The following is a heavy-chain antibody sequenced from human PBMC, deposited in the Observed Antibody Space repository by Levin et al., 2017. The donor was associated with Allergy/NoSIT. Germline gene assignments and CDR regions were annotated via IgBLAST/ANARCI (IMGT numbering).Heavy chain of an antibody. CDR1: GFTFSSYW. Sequence: GESLKISCAASGFTFSSYWMSWVRQAPGKGLEWVANIKQDGSEKYYVDSVKGRFTISRDNAKNSLYLQMNSLRAEDTAVYYCARSSTYYDILTGYSPSYYFDYWGQGTLVTVSS. CDR3: ARSSTYYDILTGYSPSYYFDY. D-gene: IGHD3-9*01. J-gene: IGHJ4*02. CDR2: IKQDGSEK. V-gene: IGHV3-7*01.